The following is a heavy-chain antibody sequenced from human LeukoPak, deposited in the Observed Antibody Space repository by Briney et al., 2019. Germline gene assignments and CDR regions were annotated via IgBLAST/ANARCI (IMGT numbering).Heavy chain of an antibody. CDR1: GFTFSAFS. Sequence: GALRLSCAASGFTFSAFSMHWVRQTSGKGLVLVSRIKSDGSSTNYADSVKGRFTISRDNAKNTVYLQVNSLTAEDTAVYYCARGGSGSTWGKFDYWGRGALVTVSS. J-gene: IGHJ4*02. CDR3: ARGGSGSTWGKFDY. CDR2: IKSDGSST. V-gene: IGHV3-74*01. D-gene: IGHD6-13*01.